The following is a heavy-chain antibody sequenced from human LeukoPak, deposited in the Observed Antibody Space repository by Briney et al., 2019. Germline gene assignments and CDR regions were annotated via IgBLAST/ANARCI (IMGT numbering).Heavy chain of an antibody. J-gene: IGHJ6*02. Sequence: PSETLSLTCTVSGGSISSYYWSWIRQPPGKGLEWIGYIYYSGSTNYNPSLKSRVTISVDTSKNQFSLKLSSVTAADTAVYYCARDRGSTSRDSYYYGMDVWGQGTTVTVSS. D-gene: IGHD2-2*01. V-gene: IGHV4-59*01. CDR2: IYYSGST. CDR3: ARDRGSTSRDSYYYGMDV. CDR1: GGSISSYY.